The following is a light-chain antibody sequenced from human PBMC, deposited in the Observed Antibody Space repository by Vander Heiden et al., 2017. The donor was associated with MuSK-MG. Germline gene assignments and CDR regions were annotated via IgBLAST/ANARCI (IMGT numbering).Light chain of an antibody. CDR2: DAS. CDR3: QQRRNWLS. CDR1: QGVSTY. V-gene: IGKV3-11*01. J-gene: IGKJ4*01. Sequence: EIVLTQSPATLSLSPGERATLSCRASQGVSTYLAWYQQKPGQAPRLLIYDASKRATGIPDRFSGSGSGTDFTLTSSSLEPEDFAVYYWQQRRNWLSFGGGTKVEIK.